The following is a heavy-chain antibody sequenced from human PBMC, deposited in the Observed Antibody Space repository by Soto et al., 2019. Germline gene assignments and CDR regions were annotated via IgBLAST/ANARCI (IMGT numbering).Heavy chain of an antibody. CDR3: ARGCSGGSCYSSSYYYGMDV. D-gene: IGHD2-15*01. J-gene: IGHJ6*02. V-gene: IGHV1-69*02. CDR1: GGTFSSYT. CDR2: IIPILGIA. Sequence: QVQLVQSGAEVKKPGSSVKVSCKASGGTFSSYTISWVRQAPGQGLEWMGRIIPILGIANYAQKFQGRVTITAAKSTSTAYMELSSRRSEDTAVYYCARGCSGGSCYSSSYYYGMDVWGQGTTVTVSS.